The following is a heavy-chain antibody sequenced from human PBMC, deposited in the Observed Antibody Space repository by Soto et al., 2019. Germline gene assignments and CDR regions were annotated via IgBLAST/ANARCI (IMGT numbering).Heavy chain of an antibody. CDR1: GGTFGNSA. CDR3: ARDGDPESACWRSPLCGGRFDP. Sequence: QVQLVQSGAEVKKPGSSVNVSCKTSGGTFGNSAVAWVRQAPGQGLEWMGGIVPMFGTANYAQKFQGRLTITADDSTSTAYMELRSLRSDDTAVYYCARDGDPESACWRSPLCGGRFDPWGQGSLVTVSS. D-gene: IGHD2-21*01. J-gene: IGHJ5*02. V-gene: IGHV1-69*12. CDR2: IVPMFGTA.